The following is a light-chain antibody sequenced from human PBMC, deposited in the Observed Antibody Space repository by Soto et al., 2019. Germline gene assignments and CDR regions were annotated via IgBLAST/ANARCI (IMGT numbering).Light chain of an antibody. J-gene: IGLJ1*01. CDR1: SSDIGAYNY. Sequence: QAVLTHPASVSGSPGQSITISCTGTSSDIGAYNYVSWYQQYPGKAPKLMIYGVTNRPSGVSNRFSGSKTGNTASLTISGLQAEDEADYYCFSHRSGDSHVFGTGTKATVL. V-gene: IGLV2-14*01. CDR2: GVT. CDR3: FSHRSGDSHV.